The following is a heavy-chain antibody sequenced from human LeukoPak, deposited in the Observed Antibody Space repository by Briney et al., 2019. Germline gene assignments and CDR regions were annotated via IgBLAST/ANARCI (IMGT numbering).Heavy chain of an antibody. CDR2: ISGSGGST. V-gene: IGHV3-23*01. J-gene: IGHJ4*02. CDR3: AKDGGRVVTARNFDY. D-gene: IGHD2-21*02. Sequence: GGSLRLSCAASGFTFSSYAMSWVRQAPGKGLEWVSAISGSGGSTYYADSVKGRFTISRDNSKNTLYLQMSSLRAEDTAVYYCAKDGGRVVTARNFDYWGQGALCTVSS. CDR1: GFTFSSYA.